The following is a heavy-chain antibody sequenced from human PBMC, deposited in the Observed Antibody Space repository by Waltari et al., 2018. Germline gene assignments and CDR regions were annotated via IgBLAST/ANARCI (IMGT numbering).Heavy chain of an antibody. D-gene: IGHD6-19*01. J-gene: IGHJ4*02. CDR1: GGSFSGYY. Sequence: QVQLQQWGAGLLKPSETLSLTCAVYGGSFSGYYWSWIRQPPGKGLEWIGEINHSGSTNYNPSLKSRVTISVDTAKNQFSLKLSSVTAADTAVYYCARGLGIAVAGLLDYWGQGTLVTVSS. V-gene: IGHV4-34*01. CDR2: INHSGST. CDR3: ARGLGIAVAGLLDY.